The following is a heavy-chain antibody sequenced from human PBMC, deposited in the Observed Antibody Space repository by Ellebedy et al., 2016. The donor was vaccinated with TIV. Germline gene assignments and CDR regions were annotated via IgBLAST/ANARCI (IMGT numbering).Heavy chain of an antibody. J-gene: IGHJ6*02. CDR3: ARDRDAYMASFYYYGLDV. CDR1: GYSFTGYY. V-gene: IGHV1-2*04. Sequence: AASVKVSCKASGYSFTGYYVHWARQAPGQGLEWMGWINANSGGTNYAQKFQGWVTMTRDTSISTAYMELSRLRSDDTAVYFCARDRDAYMASFYYYGLDVWGQGTTVTVSS. D-gene: IGHD3-16*01. CDR2: INANSGGT.